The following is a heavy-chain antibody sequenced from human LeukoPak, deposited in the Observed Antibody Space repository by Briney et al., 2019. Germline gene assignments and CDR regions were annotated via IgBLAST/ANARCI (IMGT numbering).Heavy chain of an antibody. CDR2: VHYSGRT. D-gene: IGHD6-19*01. CDR3: ATSVGWYRFGP. CDR1: XYX. Sequence: XYXWXWIXXXXGXGLEWIGYVHYSGRTNYNPSLKSRVIISVDTAKNFFSLKLTSVTAADTAVYYCATSVGWYRFGPWGQGTLVTVSS. J-gene: IGHJ5*02. V-gene: IGHV4-61*03.